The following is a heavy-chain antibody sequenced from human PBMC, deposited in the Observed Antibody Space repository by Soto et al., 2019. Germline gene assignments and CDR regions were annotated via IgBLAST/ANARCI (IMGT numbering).Heavy chain of an antibody. D-gene: IGHD3-16*01. Sequence: QVQLQESGPGLVKPSETLSLTCTVSGGSISSYYWSWIRQPPGQGLEWIGYIYYSGSTNYNHSLKSRVTISVDTSKNQFSLKLSSVTAADTAVYYGARRSMILGGYYFDYWGQGTLVTVSS. CDR3: ARRSMILGGYYFDY. CDR2: IYYSGST. V-gene: IGHV4-59*08. J-gene: IGHJ4*02. CDR1: GGSISSYY.